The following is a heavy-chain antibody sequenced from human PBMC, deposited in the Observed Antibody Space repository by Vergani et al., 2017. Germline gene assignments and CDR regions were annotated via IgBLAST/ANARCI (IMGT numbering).Heavy chain of an antibody. J-gene: IGHJ6*03. CDR2: IDHTGRP. D-gene: IGHD4-11*01. CDR3: ARVNTETNRHLYYYYYMDV. V-gene: IGHV4-34*01. Sequence: QVQLQQWGGGLLKPSETLSLTCVVNGGSFTSYHWTWIRQSPGEGLEWVGDIDHTGRPDYNPSLKSRLTMSVDKSRNQFSLTLNSVTATDTAIYFCARVNTETNRHLYYYYYMDVWVQGTAVTVS. CDR1: GGSFTSYH.